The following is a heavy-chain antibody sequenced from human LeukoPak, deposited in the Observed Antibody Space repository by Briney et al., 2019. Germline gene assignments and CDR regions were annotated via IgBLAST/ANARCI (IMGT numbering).Heavy chain of an antibody. V-gene: IGHV4-39*02. CDR3: AREYDSGSYLF. CDR2: IRYRGST. Sequence: SSETLSLTCTVSGGSVSSTTYYWGWIRQSPGKGLQWIGSIRYRGSTYSNPSLKTRVTISVDTSKNHLSLKLNSVTAADTAVYYCAREYDSGSYLFWGQGILVTVSS. D-gene: IGHD3-10*01. CDR1: GGSVSSTTYY. J-gene: IGHJ4*02.